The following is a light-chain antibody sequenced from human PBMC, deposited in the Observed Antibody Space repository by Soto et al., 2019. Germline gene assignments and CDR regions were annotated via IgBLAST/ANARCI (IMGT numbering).Light chain of an antibody. CDR1: SSDVGGYNY. CDR2: DVS. Sequence: QSALTQPASVSGSPGQSITISCTGTSSDVGGYNYVSWYQQHPGKAPKLMIYDVSNRPSGVSNRFSVYKSGNTASLTISGLQAEDEADYYCSSYTSSGTLVVFGGGTKLTVL. CDR3: SSYTSSGTLVV. J-gene: IGLJ2*01. V-gene: IGLV2-14*01.